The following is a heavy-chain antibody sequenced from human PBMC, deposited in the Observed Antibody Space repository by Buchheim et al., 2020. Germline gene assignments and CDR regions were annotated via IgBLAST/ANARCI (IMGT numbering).Heavy chain of an antibody. CDR3: AIHAREQLWTFRFDP. Sequence: QVQLVESGGGLVKPGGSLRLSCATSGFTFNDFHMSWIRQAPGKGLEWISYISDSSIYYADSVRGRFTISRDNAKCSLYLQMHNLRAEDTAVYYCAIHAREQLWTFRFDPWGQGT. CDR1: GFTFNDFH. D-gene: IGHD1/OR15-1a*01. J-gene: IGHJ5*02. V-gene: IGHV3-11*01. CDR2: ISDSSI.